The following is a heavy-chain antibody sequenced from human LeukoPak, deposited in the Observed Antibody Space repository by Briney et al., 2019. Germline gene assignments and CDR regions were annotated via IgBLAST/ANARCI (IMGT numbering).Heavy chain of an antibody. Sequence: GGSLRLSCAASGFTFSSYAMSWVRQAPGKGLEWVSAISGSGGSTYYADSVKGRFTISRDNSKNTLYLQMNSLRAEDTAVYHCAKASIAVAGFLYFQHWGQGTLVTVSS. CDR1: GFTFSSYA. D-gene: IGHD6-19*01. J-gene: IGHJ1*01. V-gene: IGHV3-23*01. CDR3: AKASIAVAGFLYFQH. CDR2: ISGSGGST.